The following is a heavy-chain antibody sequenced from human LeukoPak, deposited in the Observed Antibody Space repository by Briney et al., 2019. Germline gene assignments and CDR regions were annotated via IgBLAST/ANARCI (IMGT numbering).Heavy chain of an antibody. Sequence: ASVKVSCKASGYTFTSYGISWVRQAPGQGLEWMGWISAYNGNTNYAQKLQGRVTMTTDTSTSTAYMELRSLRSDDTAVYYCARDRRRYSYGPAGGFDPWGQGTLVTVSS. D-gene: IGHD5-18*01. V-gene: IGHV1-18*01. CDR1: GYTFTSYG. CDR3: ARDRRRYSYGPAGGFDP. CDR2: ISAYNGNT. J-gene: IGHJ5*02.